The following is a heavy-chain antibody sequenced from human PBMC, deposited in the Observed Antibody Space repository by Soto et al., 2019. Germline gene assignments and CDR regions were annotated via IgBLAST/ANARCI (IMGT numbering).Heavy chain of an antibody. J-gene: IGHJ4*02. D-gene: IGHD5-18*01. V-gene: IGHV4-31*03. CDR2: ISYGGST. Sequence: QVQLQASGPGLVKPSQTLSLTCPVSGGSINSGGYCWSWIRQHPGKGLDWIGCISYGGSTSYNPSLKSRVTISVDTSKNQFSLKLTSVTAADTAVYYCSRGILVWGQGALITVSS. CDR3: SRGILV. CDR1: GGSINSGGYC.